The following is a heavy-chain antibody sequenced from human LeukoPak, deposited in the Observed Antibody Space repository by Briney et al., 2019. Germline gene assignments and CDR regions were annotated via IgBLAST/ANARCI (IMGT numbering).Heavy chain of an antibody. D-gene: IGHD3-22*01. CDR2: IWYDGSNK. J-gene: IGHJ4*02. CDR1: GFTFSSYG. V-gene: IGHV3-33*01. CDR3: ARGIYDSSGYYTIDY. Sequence: GGSLRLSCAASGFTFSSYGMHRVRQAPGKGLEWVAVIWYDGSNKYYADSVKGRFTISRDNSKNTLYLQMNSLRAEDTAVYYCARGIYDSSGYYTIDYWGQGTLVTVSS.